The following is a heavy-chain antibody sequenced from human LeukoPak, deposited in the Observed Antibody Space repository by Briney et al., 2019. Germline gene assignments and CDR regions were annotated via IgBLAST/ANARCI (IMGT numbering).Heavy chain of an antibody. CDR1: GGSISSGGYS. V-gene: IGHV4-30-2*01. CDR3: ARQVAAAGGWFDP. CDR2: IYHSGST. Sequence: PSETLSLTCAVSGGSISSGGYSWSWIRQPPGKGLEWIGYIYHSGSTYYNPSLKSRVTISVDTSKNQFSLKLSSVTAADTAVYYCARQVAAAGGWFDPWGQGTLVTVSS. D-gene: IGHD6-13*01. J-gene: IGHJ5*02.